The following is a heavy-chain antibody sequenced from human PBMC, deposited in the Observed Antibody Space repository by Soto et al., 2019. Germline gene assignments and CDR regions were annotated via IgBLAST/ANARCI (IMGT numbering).Heavy chain of an antibody. V-gene: IGHV1-69*01. CDR1: GGTFSSYA. D-gene: IGHD3-10*01. CDR2: IIHIFGTA. CDR3: ARDGYGTGLV. J-gene: IGHJ6*02. Sequence: QVQLVQSGAEVKKPGSSVKVSCKASGGTFSSYAISWVRQAPGQGVEWMGGIIHIFGTANYAQKFQGRFTITADESTSTAYMELSSLRSEDPAVYYCARDGYGTGLVWGQGTTVTVSS.